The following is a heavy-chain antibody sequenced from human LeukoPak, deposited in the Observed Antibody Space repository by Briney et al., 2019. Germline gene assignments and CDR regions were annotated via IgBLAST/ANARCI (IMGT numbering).Heavy chain of an antibody. CDR1: GYSFTSYW. CDR2: IYPGDSDT. J-gene: IGHJ4*02. Sequence: GESLKISCKGSGYSFTSYWIGWVRQMPGKGLEWMGTIYPGDSDTRYSPSFQGQVTISADKSISTAYLQWSSLKASDTAMYYCARGASRIVEATYHFDYWGQGTLVAVSS. D-gene: IGHD1-26*01. CDR3: ARGASRIVEATYHFDY. V-gene: IGHV5-51*01.